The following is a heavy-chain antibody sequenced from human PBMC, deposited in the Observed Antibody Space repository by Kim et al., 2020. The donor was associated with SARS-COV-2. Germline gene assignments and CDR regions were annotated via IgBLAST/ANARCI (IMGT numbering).Heavy chain of an antibody. V-gene: IGHV5-51*01. D-gene: IGHD3-16*01. CDR1: GSKVSTYW. Sequence: GESLKISCQASGSKVSTYWIGWVRQLPGKGLELMGVVYPRDSDVRYSQPFQGLVTISADGSGAPLHWSALKVSDTAFYYCATGPGVMTNYYFDIWGQGTLVTVSS. CDR3: ATGPGVMTNYYFDI. J-gene: IGHJ4*02. CDR2: VYPRDSDV.